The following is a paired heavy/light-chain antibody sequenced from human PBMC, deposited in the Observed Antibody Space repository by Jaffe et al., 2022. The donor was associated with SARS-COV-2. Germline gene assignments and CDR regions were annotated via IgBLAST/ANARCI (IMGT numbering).Heavy chain of an antibody. Sequence: EVQLVQSGAEVKKPGEPLKISCKGFGFTFTNYWIAWVRQMPGKGLEWMGIIYPGDSNPTYSPSFQGQVTISADKSISTVYLQWSSLKASDTGTYYCTRHNKEEGEDFGPARWFDPWGQGTLVTVSS. J-gene: IGHJ5*02. CDR2: IYPGDSNP. CDR3: TRHNKEEGEDFGPARWFDP. CDR1: GFTFTNYW. D-gene: IGHD3-10*01. V-gene: IGHV5-51*01.
Light chain of an antibody. CDR3: AAWDDSLTGWV. J-gene: IGLJ3*02. Sequence: QSVLTQPPSASGTPGQGVTISCSGSSSNIGSDTITWYQQVPGTAPKLLMYGNNRRPSGVPDRFSGSKSGTSASLAISGLQSEDEADYYCAAWDDSLTGWVFGGGTKLTVL. CDR2: GNN. V-gene: IGLV1-44*01. CDR1: SSNIGSDT.